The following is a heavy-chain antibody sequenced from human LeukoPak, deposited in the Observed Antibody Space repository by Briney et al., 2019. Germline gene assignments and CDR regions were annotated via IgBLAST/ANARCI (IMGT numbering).Heavy chain of an antibody. J-gene: IGHJ4*02. CDR1: GFTFSSYW. CDR2: IKQDGSEK. V-gene: IGHV3-7*01. CDR3: ARRTYYSGSYHFDY. D-gene: IGHD1-26*01. Sequence: GSLRLSCAASGFTFSSYWMSWVRQAPGKGLEWVANIKQDGSEKYYVDSVKGRFTISRDNAKNSLYLQMNSLRAEDTAVYYCARRTYYSGSYHFDYWGQGTLVTVSS.